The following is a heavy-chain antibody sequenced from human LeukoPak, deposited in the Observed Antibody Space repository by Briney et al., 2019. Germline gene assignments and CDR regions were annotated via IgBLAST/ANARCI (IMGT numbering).Heavy chain of an antibody. CDR3: ARRPYYYDNSAYDYYFDF. CDR1: GFTFSSYG. V-gene: IGHV3-30*03. Sequence: QSGGSLRLSCAASGFTFSSYGMHWVRQAPGKGLEWVAVISYDGSNKYYADSVKGRFTISRDNSKNTLYLQMNSLRAEDTAVYYCARRPYYYDNSAYDYYFDFWGQGTLVTVSS. CDR2: ISYDGSNK. D-gene: IGHD3-22*01. J-gene: IGHJ4*02.